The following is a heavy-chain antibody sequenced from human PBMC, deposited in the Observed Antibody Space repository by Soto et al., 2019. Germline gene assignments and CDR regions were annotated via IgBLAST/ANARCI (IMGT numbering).Heavy chain of an antibody. CDR3: ARDKITGLFDY. V-gene: IGHV4-34*01. D-gene: IGHD2-8*02. Sequence: SETLSLTCADYGGSFSGYYWIWIRQPPGTGLEWIGEINHSGSTNYNPSLKSRVTISVDTSKNQFSLKLTSVTAADTAVYYCARDKITGLFDYWGQGTLVTVSS. J-gene: IGHJ4*02. CDR1: GGSFSGYY. CDR2: INHSGST.